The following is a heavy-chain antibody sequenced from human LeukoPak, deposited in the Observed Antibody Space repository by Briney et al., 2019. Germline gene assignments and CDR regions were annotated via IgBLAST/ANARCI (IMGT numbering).Heavy chain of an antibody. J-gene: IGHJ3*02. CDR1: GFTFSSYS. Sequence: PGGSLRLSCAASGFTFSSYSMNWVRQAPGKGLEWVSSISSGSTYIYYADSLKGRFTISRDNAKSSLNLQMNSLRAEDTAVYYCAREGVDVFDIWGQGTMVTVSS. CDR2: ISSGSTYI. CDR3: AREGVDVFDI. V-gene: IGHV3-21*01.